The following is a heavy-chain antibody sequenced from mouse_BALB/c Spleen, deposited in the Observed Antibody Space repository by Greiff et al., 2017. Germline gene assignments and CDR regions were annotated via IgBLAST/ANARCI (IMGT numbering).Heavy chain of an antibody. D-gene: IGHD2-5*01. Sequence: EVKLQESGPGLVKPSQSLSLTCTVTGYSITSDYAWNWIRQFPGNKLEWMGYISYSGSTSYTPSLKSRISITRDTSKNQFFLQLNSVTTEDTATYYCARGSNYWAYWGQGTLVTVSA. V-gene: IGHV3-2*02. CDR2: ISYSGST. CDR1: GYSITSDYA. CDR3: ARGSNYWAY. J-gene: IGHJ3*01.